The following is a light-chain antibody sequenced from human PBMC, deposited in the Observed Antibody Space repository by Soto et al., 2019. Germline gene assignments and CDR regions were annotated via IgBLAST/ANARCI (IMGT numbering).Light chain of an antibody. V-gene: IGKV3-20*01. Sequence: EIVLTQSPGTLSLSPGERATLSCRASQSVSSAYLAWYQHKPGQPPTLLIYAASSRVTGIPDRFSGSGSGTEFTLTISSLEPEDFAVYYCQQYGSSSTWTFGPGTKVEIK. J-gene: IGKJ1*01. CDR2: AAS. CDR3: QQYGSSSTWT. CDR1: QSVSSAY.